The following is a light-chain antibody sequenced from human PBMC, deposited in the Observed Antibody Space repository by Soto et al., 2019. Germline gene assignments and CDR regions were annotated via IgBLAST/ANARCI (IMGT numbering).Light chain of an antibody. V-gene: IGLV2-14*01. CDR3: SSYTGSSTLV. Sequence: QSALTQPASVSGSPGQSITISCTGTSSDFGDYDYVSWYLQHPGKVPKLMIYEVSNRPSGVSNRFSGSKSGNTASLTISGLQAEDEADYYCSSYTGSSTLVFGTGTQLTV. CDR1: SSDFGDYDY. J-gene: IGLJ1*01. CDR2: EVS.